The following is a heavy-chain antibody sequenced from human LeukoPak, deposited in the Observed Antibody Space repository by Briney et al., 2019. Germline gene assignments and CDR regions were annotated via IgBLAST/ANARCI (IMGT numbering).Heavy chain of an antibody. CDR3: TRGYGDPQQNDY. J-gene: IGHJ4*02. CDR1: GFIFGDYG. CDR2: IRGKGYGGTI. Sequence: GGSLRLSCTTSGFIFGDYGMSWVRQAPGKGLEWVGFIRGKGYGGTIEYAASVNGRFTISRDDSKSIVYLQMNSLKSEDTAVYYCTRGYGDPQQNDYWGQGTLVTVSS. D-gene: IGHD4-17*01. V-gene: IGHV3-49*04.